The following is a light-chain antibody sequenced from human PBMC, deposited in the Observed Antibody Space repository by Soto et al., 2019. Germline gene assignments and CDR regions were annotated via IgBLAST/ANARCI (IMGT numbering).Light chain of an antibody. V-gene: IGLV1-44*01. J-gene: IGLJ1*01. CDR3: AAWDYSLKGYV. CDR1: SSNIGSNT. CDR2: ANN. Sequence: QSVLTQPPSASGTPGQRVTISCSGSSSNIGSNTVNWYQQLPGTAPKLLIHANNQRPSGVPDRFSCSKSGTSASLAISWLQSEEADYYCAAWDYSLKGYVFGTGTKLTVL.